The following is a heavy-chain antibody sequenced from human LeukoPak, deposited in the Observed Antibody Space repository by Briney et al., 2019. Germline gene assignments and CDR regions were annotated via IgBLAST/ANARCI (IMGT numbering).Heavy chain of an antibody. J-gene: IGHJ4*02. CDR3: ARSRIIVGASFDY. CDR2: IYYSGST. CDR1: GGSISSGGYY. V-gene: IGHV4-31*03. Sequence: SQTLSLTCTVSGGSISSGGYYWSWIRQHPGKGLEWIGYIYYSGSTYYNPSLKSRVTITVDTSKNQFSLKLSSVTAADTAVYYCARSRIIVGASFDYWGQGTLVTVSS. D-gene: IGHD1-26*01.